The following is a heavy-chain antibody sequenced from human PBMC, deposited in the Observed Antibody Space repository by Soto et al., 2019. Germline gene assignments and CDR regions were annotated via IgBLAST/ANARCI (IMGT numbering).Heavy chain of an antibody. Sequence: SGPTLVNPTQTLTLTCTFSGFSLSTSGMCVSWIRQPPGKALEWLARIDWDDDKYYSTSLKTRLTISKDTSKNQVVLTMTNMDPVDTATYYCARMDYDFWSGYYDAFDIWGQGTMVTVSS. CDR2: IDWDDDK. CDR1: GFSLSTSGMC. V-gene: IGHV2-70*11. J-gene: IGHJ3*02. CDR3: ARMDYDFWSGYYDAFDI. D-gene: IGHD3-3*01.